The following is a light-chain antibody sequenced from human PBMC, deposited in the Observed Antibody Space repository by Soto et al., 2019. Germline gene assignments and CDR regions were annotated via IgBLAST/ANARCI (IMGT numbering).Light chain of an antibody. CDR1: QSLNRN. Sequence: EILMTQSPATLSVSPGERATLSCRASQSLNRNLAWYQQKPGQAPRLIIYGASTRASGIPARFSGSGSGPEFTLTTSSLQSEDFALYYCQHYNDWPPAFTFGPGTKVDL. J-gene: IGKJ3*01. V-gene: IGKV3D-15*01. CDR3: QHYNDWPPAFT. CDR2: GAS.